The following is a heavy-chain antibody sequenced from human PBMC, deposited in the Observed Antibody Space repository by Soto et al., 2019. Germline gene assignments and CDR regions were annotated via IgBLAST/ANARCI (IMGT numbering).Heavy chain of an antibody. Sequence: SVKVSCKASGTTFSSYAISWLRQAPGQGLEWMGGIIPIFGTANYAQKFQGRVTITADESTSTACMELSSLRSEDTAVYYCARQDCSSTSCQSPLLNYWGQGTLVTVSS. CDR1: GTTFSSYA. D-gene: IGHD2-2*01. CDR3: ARQDCSSTSCQSPLLNY. CDR2: IIPIFGTA. J-gene: IGHJ4*02. V-gene: IGHV1-69*01.